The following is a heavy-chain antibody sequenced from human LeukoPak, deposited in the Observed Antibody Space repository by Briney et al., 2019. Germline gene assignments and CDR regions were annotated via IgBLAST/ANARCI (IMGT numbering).Heavy chain of an antibody. CDR3: ARDKAAVGNDD. V-gene: IGHV3-64*01. Sequence: PGGSLRLSCAASGFTFSSYAMHWVRQAPGKGLEYVSVISTNGDRTYYANSVKGRFTISRDNSKNTLYLQMGSLRPEDMAVYYCARDKAAVGNDDGGRGTLVTVSA. CDR1: GFTFSSYA. D-gene: IGHD6-13*01. J-gene: IGHJ4*02. CDR2: ISTNGDRT.